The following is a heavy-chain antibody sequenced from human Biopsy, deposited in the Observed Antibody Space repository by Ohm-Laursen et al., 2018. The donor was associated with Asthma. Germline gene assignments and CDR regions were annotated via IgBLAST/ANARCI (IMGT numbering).Heavy chain of an antibody. D-gene: IGHD6-19*01. J-gene: IGHJ4*02. CDR1: RFTYE. V-gene: IGHV3-30*03. Sequence: SLRLSCAATRFTYEMHWVRQAPGKGLEWVAVISFDGSNEDYADSVKGRFTISRDFSKNTLHLQMHSLRVEDTAVYYCARGDSSGWSHYYFDYWGQGTLVTVSS. CDR2: ISFDGSNE. CDR3: ARGDSSGWSHYYFDY.